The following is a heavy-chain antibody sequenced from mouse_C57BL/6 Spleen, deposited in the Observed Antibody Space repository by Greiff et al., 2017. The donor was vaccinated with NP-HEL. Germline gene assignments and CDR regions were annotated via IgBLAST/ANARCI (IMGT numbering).Heavy chain of an antibody. CDR3: ARLGLSGYFDY. CDR2: IYPGSGST. V-gene: IGHV1-55*01. J-gene: IGHJ2*01. Sequence: QVQLQQPGAELAKPGASVKMSCKASGYTFTSYWITWVKQRPGQGLEWIGDIYPGSGSTNYNEKLKSKATLTVDKSSSTAYMQLSSLTSEDAAVYYCARLGLSGYFDYWGQGTTLTVSS. D-gene: IGHD1-3*01. CDR1: GYTFTSYW.